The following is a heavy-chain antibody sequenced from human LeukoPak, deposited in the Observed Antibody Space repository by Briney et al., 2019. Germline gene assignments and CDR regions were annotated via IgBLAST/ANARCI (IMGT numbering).Heavy chain of an antibody. D-gene: IGHD3-22*01. CDR2: TRNKANSHST. J-gene: IGHJ6*02. Sequence: PGGSLRLSCVVSGFTFSDHYMDWVRQAPGKGLEWVGRTRNKANSHSTEYAASVKGRFTISRDDSKSIAYLQMNSLKTEDTAIYYCSGYRTYYSGMDVWGQGTTVTVSS. CDR1: GFTFSDHY. V-gene: IGHV3-72*01. CDR3: SGYRTYYSGMDV.